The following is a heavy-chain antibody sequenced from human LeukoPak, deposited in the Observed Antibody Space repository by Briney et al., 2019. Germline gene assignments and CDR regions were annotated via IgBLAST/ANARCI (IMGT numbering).Heavy chain of an antibody. CDR3: ARDNSVGDTAWWFDP. Sequence: ASVKVSCKASGYTFTSFYIHWVRQAPGQGLEWMGMVDPATGNTNYAQKFRGRVTMTRDMSTSTVYMELSSLRSEDTAVYYCARDNSVGDTAWWFDPWGQGTLVTVSS. J-gene: IGHJ5*02. CDR2: VDPATGNT. D-gene: IGHD1-26*01. CDR1: GYTFTSFY. V-gene: IGHV1-46*01.